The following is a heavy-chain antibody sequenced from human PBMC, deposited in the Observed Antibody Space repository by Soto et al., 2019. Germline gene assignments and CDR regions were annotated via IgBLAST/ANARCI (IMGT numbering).Heavy chain of an antibody. D-gene: IGHD2-2*01. CDR1: GGSISSYH. Sequence: SETLSLTCTVSGGSISSYHWSWIRQSPGKGLEWVGYISYSGSTNCNPSLKSRVTMSVDTSKNQFSLKLSSVTAADTAVYYCARHDCSTTSCYYRGWFDSWGQGILVTVSS. J-gene: IGHJ5*01. CDR2: ISYSGST. CDR3: ARHDCSTTSCYYRGWFDS. V-gene: IGHV4-59*01.